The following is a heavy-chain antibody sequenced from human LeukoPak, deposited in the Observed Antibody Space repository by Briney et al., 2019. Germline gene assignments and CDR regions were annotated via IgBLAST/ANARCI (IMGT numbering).Heavy chain of an antibody. Sequence: PGGSLRLSCAASGFTFSDYYMSWIRQAPGKGLEWVSYISSSSSYTKYADSVKGRFTISRDNAKNSLYLQMNSLRAEDTAVYYCARDPAEADCWGQGTLVTVSS. CDR2: ISSSSSYT. CDR3: ARDPAEADC. J-gene: IGHJ4*02. V-gene: IGHV3-11*06. CDR1: GFTFSDYY.